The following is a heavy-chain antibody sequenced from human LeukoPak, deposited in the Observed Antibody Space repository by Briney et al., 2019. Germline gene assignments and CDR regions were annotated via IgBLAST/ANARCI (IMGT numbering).Heavy chain of an antibody. CDR2: INPNSGGT. J-gene: IGHJ4*02. Sequence: ASVKVSCKASGYSFNDKYLHWVRQAPGQGLEWMGSINPNSGGTNYAQKFQGRVTMTRDTSISTAYMELSRLRSDDTAVYYCAGGRTDIVVVPATLRNYYFDYWGQGTLVTVSS. D-gene: IGHD2-2*01. V-gene: IGHV1-2*02. CDR1: GYSFNDKY. CDR3: AGGRTDIVVVPATLRNYYFDY.